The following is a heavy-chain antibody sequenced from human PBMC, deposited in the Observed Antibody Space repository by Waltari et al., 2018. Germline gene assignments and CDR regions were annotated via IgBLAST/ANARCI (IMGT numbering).Heavy chain of an antibody. D-gene: IGHD1-26*01. V-gene: IGHV3-23*01. CDR2: ISGSGGST. CDR3: ARGVGATDFDY. CDR1: GFTFSSYT. Sequence: EVQLLESGGGLVQPGGSLRLSCAASGFTFSSYTMSWVRRAPGKGREWGSAISGSGGSTYYADSVKGRFTLSRDNAKNSLYLQMNSLRAEDTAVYYCARGVGATDFDYWGQGTLVTVSS. J-gene: IGHJ4*02.